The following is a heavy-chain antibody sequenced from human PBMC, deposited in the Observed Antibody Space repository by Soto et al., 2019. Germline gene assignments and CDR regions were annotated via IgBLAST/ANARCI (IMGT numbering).Heavy chain of an antibody. D-gene: IGHD1-26*01. Sequence: QVQLVQSGAEVKKPGASVKVSCKASGYNFTSYGISWVRQAPGQGLEWMGWISAYNGNTNYAQKLQGRVTMTTDTSTSTAYMDLTRLRSDDTAVYYCAFGREEAGMHYYYYGMDVWGQWTTVTVSS. CDR2: ISAYNGNT. CDR1: GYNFTSYG. J-gene: IGHJ6*02. CDR3: AFGREEAGMHYYYYGMDV. V-gene: IGHV1-18*01.